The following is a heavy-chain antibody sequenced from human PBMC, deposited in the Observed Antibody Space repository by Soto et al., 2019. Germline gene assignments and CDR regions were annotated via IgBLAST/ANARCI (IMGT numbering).Heavy chain of an antibody. CDR3: AREGLTTVTAAGFDY. V-gene: IGHV3-66*01. J-gene: IGHJ4*02. Sequence: PGGSLRLSCAASGFTVSSNYMSWVRQAPGKGLEWVSVIYSGGSTYYADSVKGRFTISRDNSKNTLYLQMNSLRAEDTAVYYCAREGLTTVTAAGFDYWGQGTLVTVSS. CDR1: GFTVSSNY. CDR2: IYSGGST. D-gene: IGHD4-4*01.